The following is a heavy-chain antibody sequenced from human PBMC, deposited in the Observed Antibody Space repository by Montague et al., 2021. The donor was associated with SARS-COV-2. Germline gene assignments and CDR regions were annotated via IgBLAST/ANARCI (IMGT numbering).Heavy chain of an antibody. Sequence: TLSLTCTVSGGSISSGGYYWSWIRQHPGKGLEWIGYIYYSGSTYYNPSLKSRVTISVDTSKNQFSLKLSSVTAADTAVHYCARGGSYSSGWYGVDYYHGMDVWGQGTTVTVSS. CDR2: IYYSGST. J-gene: IGHJ6*02. CDR1: GGSISSGGYY. D-gene: IGHD6-19*01. V-gene: IGHV4-31*03. CDR3: ARGGSYSSGWYGVDYYHGMDV.